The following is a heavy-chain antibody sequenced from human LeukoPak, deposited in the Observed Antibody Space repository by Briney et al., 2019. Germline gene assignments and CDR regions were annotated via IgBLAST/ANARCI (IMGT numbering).Heavy chain of an antibody. Sequence: GGSLRLSCAASGFTFSNYWMNWVRQAPGKGLEWVASIQRDGSEKYYVESVNGRFTISRDNAKNSLYLQMNSLRAEDTAVYYCARQGYSSGKWGQGTLVTVSS. J-gene: IGHJ4*02. CDR1: GFTFSNYW. V-gene: IGHV3-7*01. CDR2: IQRDGSEK. D-gene: IGHD6-19*01. CDR3: ARQGYSSGK.